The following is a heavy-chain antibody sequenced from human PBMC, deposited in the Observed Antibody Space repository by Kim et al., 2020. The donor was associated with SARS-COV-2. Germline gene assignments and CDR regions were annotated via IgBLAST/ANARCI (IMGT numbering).Heavy chain of an antibody. D-gene: IGHD6-19*01. J-gene: IGHJ4*02. V-gene: IGHV3-23*01. CDR2: VNNGGNA. CDR1: GFTFSRYA. CDR3: AKDNPSSGWPTFDR. Sequence: GGSLRLSCAASGFTFSRYAMSWVRQAPGKGPEWIAAVNNGGNAYYANSAKGRFTVSRDNNRNTLDLQMNSLTAEDTALYFFAKDNPSSGWPTFDRWGPGT.